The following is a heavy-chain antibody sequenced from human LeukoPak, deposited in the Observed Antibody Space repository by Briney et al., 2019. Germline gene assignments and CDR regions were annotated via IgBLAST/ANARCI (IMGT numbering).Heavy chain of an antibody. Sequence: TSETLSLTCTVSGGSLSSYYWSWIRQPPGKGLEWIGYIYYRGRTKYNPSLQSRVTISVDTSRNQFSLRLSSVTAADTAVYYCARQSDDLGYFQNLGQGTLVTVSS. CDR3: ARQSDDLGYFQN. J-gene: IGHJ1*01. CDR2: IYYRGRT. CDR1: GGSLSSYY. V-gene: IGHV4-59*08. D-gene: IGHD3-16*01.